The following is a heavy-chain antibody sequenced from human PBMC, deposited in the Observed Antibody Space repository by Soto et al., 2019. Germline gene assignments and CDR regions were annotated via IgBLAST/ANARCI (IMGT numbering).Heavy chain of an antibody. J-gene: IGHJ5*02. V-gene: IGHV4-34*01. CDR2: INHSGST. CDR1: GGSFSGYY. D-gene: IGHD2-2*01. CDR3: AGGIVVVPAATKQNWFDP. Sequence: SETLSLTCAVYGGSFSGYYWSWIRQPPGKGLEWIGEINHSGSTNYNPSLKSRVTISVDTSKNQFSLKLSSVTAADTAVYYCAGGIVVVPAATKQNWFDPWGQGTLVTAPQ.